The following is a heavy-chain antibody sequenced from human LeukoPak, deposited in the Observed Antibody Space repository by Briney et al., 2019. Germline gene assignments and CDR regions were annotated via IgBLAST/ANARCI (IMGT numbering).Heavy chain of an antibody. CDR3: ARAPPDYYGSGSYYPFDP. D-gene: IGHD3-10*01. J-gene: IGHJ5*02. V-gene: IGHV4-61*05. Sequence: PSETLSLTCTVSGGSISSSSYYWGWIRQPPGKGLEWIGYIYYSGSTNYNPSLKSRVTISVDTSKNQFSLKLSSVTAADTAVYYCARAPPDYYGSGSYYPFDPWGQGTLVTVSS. CDR1: GGSISSSSYY. CDR2: IYYSGST.